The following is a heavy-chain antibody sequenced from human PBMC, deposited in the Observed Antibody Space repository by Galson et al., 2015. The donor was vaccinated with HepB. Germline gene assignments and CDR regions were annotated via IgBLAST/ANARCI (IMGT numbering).Heavy chain of an antibody. J-gene: IGHJ4*02. V-gene: IGHV3-30-3*01. D-gene: IGHD1-26*01. CDR2: ISYDGSNK. CDR1: GFTFSSYA. Sequence: SLRLSCAASGFTFSSYAMHWVRQAPGKGLEWVAVISYDGSNKYYADSVKGRFTISRDNSKNTLYLQMNSLRAKDTAVYYCARDPRQWELLPGYFDYWGQGTLVTVSS. CDR3: ARDPRQWELLPGYFDY.